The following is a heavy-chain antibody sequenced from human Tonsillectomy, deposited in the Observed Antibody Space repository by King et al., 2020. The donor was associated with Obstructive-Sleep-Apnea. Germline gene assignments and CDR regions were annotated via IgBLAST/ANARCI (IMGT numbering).Heavy chain of an antibody. Sequence: QLQESGPGLVKPSQTLSLTCTVSGGSISSGDYYWSWIRQPPGKGLEWIGYIYYSGSTYYNPSLKSRVTISVDTSKNQFSLKLSSVTAADTAVYYCARDVKGVWVVRGVMDVWGQGTTVTVSS. J-gene: IGHJ6*02. V-gene: IGHV4-30-4*01. CDR1: GGSISSGDYY. CDR3: ARDVKGVWVVRGVMDV. D-gene: IGHD3-10*01. CDR2: IYYSGST.